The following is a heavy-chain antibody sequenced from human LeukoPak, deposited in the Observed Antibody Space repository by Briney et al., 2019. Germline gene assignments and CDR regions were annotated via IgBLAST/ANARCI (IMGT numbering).Heavy chain of an antibody. J-gene: IGHJ4*02. Sequence: SETLSLTYTVSGDSLNSYQWLGLGQPAGRGVAGIGRIHISGSTNHNPSLRSRVAISMDQSKNQFSLEVTSVTAADPAMYYCARDDSSREGRGGYHYWGQGNLVTVSS. D-gene: IGHD3-22*01. CDR1: GDSLNSYQ. CDR3: ARDDSSREGRGGYHY. CDR2: IHISGST. V-gene: IGHV4-4*07.